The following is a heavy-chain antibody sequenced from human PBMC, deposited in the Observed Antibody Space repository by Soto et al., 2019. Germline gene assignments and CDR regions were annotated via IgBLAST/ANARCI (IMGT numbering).Heavy chain of an antibody. CDR3: ARTRVGGYSGYDPLFYMDV. CDR1: GFTFSDHY. D-gene: IGHD5-12*01. J-gene: IGHJ6*03. V-gene: IGHV3-72*01. CDR2: TRNKANSYTT. Sequence: GGSLRLSCAASGFTFSDHYMDWVRQAPGKGLEWVGRTRNKANSYTTEYAASVKGRFTISRDDSKNSLYLQMNSLKTEDTAVYYCARTRVGGYSGYDPLFYMDVWGKGTTVTVSS.